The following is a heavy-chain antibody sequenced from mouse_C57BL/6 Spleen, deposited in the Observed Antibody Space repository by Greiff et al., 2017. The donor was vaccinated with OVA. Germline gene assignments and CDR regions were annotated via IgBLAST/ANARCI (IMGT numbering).Heavy chain of an antibody. V-gene: IGHV1-26*01. Sequence: VQLQQSGPELVKPGASVKISCKASGYTFTDYYMNWVKQSHGKSLEWIGDINPNNGGTSYNQKFKGKATLTVDKSSSTAYMELRSLTSEDSAVYYCAKPYGNYADYAMDYWGQGTSVTVSS. D-gene: IGHD2-1*01. J-gene: IGHJ4*01. CDR3: AKPYGNYADYAMDY. CDR1: GYTFTDYY. CDR2: INPNNGGT.